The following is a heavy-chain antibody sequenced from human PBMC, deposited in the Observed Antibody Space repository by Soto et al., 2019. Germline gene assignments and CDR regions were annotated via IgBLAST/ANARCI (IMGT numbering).Heavy chain of an antibody. CDR3: ARRRDSYNSASGMDV. J-gene: IGHJ6*02. CDR1: GDTFTSYA. CDR2: IIPSFGTA. Sequence: SVKVSWKASGDTFTSYAISWVRQAPGQGLEWMGGIIPSFGTANYAQKFQGRVTITADESTSTAYMELSSLRSEDTAVYYCARRRDSYNSASGMDVWGQGTPVTVSS. D-gene: IGHD2-15*01. V-gene: IGHV1-69*13.